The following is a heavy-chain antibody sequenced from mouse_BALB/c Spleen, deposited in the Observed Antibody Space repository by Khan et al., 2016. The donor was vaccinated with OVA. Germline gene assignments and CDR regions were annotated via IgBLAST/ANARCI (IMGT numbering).Heavy chain of an antibody. Sequence: VQLQESGAALVKPGASVKLSCKASGYTFTSYYVYWVKQRPGQGLEWIGEINPSNGGTNFNEKFKDKATLTVDKSTSTTSMQLSSLTSEDSAVYYCTRGGYGSFAYWGQGTLVTVSA. J-gene: IGHJ3*01. CDR3: TRGGYGSFAY. CDR1: GYTFTSYY. CDR2: INPSNGGT. D-gene: IGHD1-1*02. V-gene: IGHV1S81*02.